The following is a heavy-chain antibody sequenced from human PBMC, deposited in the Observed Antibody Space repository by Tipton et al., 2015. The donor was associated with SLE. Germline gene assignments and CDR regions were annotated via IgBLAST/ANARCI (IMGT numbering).Heavy chain of an antibody. CDR2: IYYSGST. V-gene: IGHV4-31*03. CDR3: ARGRVEMATNGGYYFDY. D-gene: IGHD5-24*01. J-gene: IGHJ4*02. Sequence: TLSLTCTVSGGSISSGGYYWSWIRQHPGKGLEWIGYIYYSGSTYYNPSLKSRVTVSVDTSKNQFSLKLSSVTAADTAVYYCARGRVEMATNGGYYFDYWGQGTLVTVSS. CDR1: GGSISSGGYY.